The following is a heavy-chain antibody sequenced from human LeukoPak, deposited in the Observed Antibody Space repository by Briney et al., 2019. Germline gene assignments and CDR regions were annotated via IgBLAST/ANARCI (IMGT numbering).Heavy chain of an antibody. CDR1: GFTFSSYG. J-gene: IGHJ4*02. CDR3: AKAAGYSSSWSWDYFDY. Sequence: GRSLRLSCAASGFTFSSYGMHWVRQAPGKGLEWVAVMSYDGTNKYYADSVKGRFTISRDNSKNTLYLQMNSLRAEDTAVYYCAKAAGYSSSWSWDYFDYWGQGTLVTVSS. D-gene: IGHD6-13*01. CDR2: MSYDGTNK. V-gene: IGHV3-30*18.